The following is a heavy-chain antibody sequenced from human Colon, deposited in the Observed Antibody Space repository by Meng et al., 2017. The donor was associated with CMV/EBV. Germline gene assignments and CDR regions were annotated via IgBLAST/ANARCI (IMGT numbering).Heavy chain of an antibody. V-gene: IGHV1-18*01. D-gene: IGHD3-16*01. Sequence: ASVKVSCKASGYTFNKHGINWVRQAPGQGLEWMGWINLWNGNIESAQKFQGRITLTTDASTSTVYMELRSLTSDDTAVYYCAKDLFSPGGNSCFDHWGQGTLVTAPQ. CDR2: INLWNGNI. CDR1: GYTFNKHG. CDR3: AKDLFSPGGNSCFDH. J-gene: IGHJ4*02.